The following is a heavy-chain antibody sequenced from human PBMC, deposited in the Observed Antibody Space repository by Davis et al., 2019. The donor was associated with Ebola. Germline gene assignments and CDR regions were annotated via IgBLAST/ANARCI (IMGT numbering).Heavy chain of an antibody. J-gene: IGHJ5*02. D-gene: IGHD2-2*01. Sequence: GGSLRLSCAVSGFRSEDYAMSWVRQVPGKGLEWVSTIGGTGEVTYYADSVKGRFAISRDNSENTLSLQMDSLRAEDTAVYYCAKSPRHCSGSTCSTGWFDPWGPGTQVTVSS. CDR3: AKSPRHCSGSTCSTGWFDP. CDR2: IGGTGEVT. V-gene: IGHV3-23*01. CDR1: GFRSEDYA.